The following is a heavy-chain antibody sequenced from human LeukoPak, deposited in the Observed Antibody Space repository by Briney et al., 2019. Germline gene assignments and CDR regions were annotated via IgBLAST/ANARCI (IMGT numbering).Heavy chain of an antibody. CDR2: ISYDGSNK. CDR3: ARDLTSGTALDY. CDR1: GFTFSSYA. Sequence: HPGGSLRLSCAASGFTFSSYAMHWVRQAPGKGLEGVAVISYDGSNKYYADSVRGRFTISRDNSKNTLYLQMNSLRAEDTAVYYCARDLTSGTALDYWGQGTLVTVSS. V-gene: IGHV3-30-3*01. J-gene: IGHJ4*02. D-gene: IGHD1-26*01.